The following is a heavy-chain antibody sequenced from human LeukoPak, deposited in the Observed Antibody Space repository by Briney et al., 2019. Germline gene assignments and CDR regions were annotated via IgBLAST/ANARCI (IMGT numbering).Heavy chain of an antibody. V-gene: IGHV3-66*01. CDR3: ARARPLGYFDY. Sequence: GGSLRLSCAASGFTVSSNYMSWVRQAPGKGLEWVSVIYSGGSTYYADSVKGRFTISRDNSKNTLYLQMDSLRAEDTAVYYCARARPLGYFDYWGQGTLATVSS. J-gene: IGHJ4*02. D-gene: IGHD6-6*01. CDR1: GFTVSSNY. CDR2: IYSGGST.